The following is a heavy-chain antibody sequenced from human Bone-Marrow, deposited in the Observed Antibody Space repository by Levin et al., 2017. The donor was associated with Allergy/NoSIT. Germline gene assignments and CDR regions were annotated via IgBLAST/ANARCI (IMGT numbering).Heavy chain of an antibody. D-gene: IGHD3-16*02. J-gene: IGHJ4*02. CDR3: AKDIIEGESPNERGGFDS. CDR2: ISWNTGTI. CDR1: GFTFDDYA. Sequence: GGSLRLSCAASGFTFDDYAMHWVRRAPGKGLEWVSSISWNTGTIDYADSVRGRFTISRDNTRNSLFLQMNSLRHEDSALYYCAKDIIEGESPNERGGFDSWGQGTLVTVSS. V-gene: IGHV3-9*01.